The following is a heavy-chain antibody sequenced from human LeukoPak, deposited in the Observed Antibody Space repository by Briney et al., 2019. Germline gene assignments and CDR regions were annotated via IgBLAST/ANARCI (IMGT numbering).Heavy chain of an antibody. Sequence: ASVKVSCKASGYTFTSYAMHWVRQAPGQRLEWMGWINAGNGNTKYSQKFQGRVTITRDTSASTAYMELSSLRSEDTAVYYCATDILTGYYKSPYDYYGMDVWGQGTTVTVSS. CDR3: ATDILTGYYKSPYDYYGMDV. CDR2: INAGNGNT. J-gene: IGHJ6*02. D-gene: IGHD3-9*01. V-gene: IGHV1-3*01. CDR1: GYTFTSYA.